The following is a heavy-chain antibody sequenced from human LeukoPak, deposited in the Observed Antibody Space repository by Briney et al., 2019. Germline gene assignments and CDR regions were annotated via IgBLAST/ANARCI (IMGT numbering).Heavy chain of an antibody. V-gene: IGHV4-31*03. J-gene: IGHJ6*02. CDR1: GGSISSGGYY. D-gene: IGHD3-3*01. Sequence: PSETLSLTCTVSGGSISSGGYYWSWIRQHPGTGLEWIGYIYYSGSTYYNPSLKSRVTISVDTSKNQFSLKLSSVTAADTAVYYCARTNGGLGYYDFWSGYSDYYYYGMDVWGQGTTVTVSS. CDR3: ARTNGGLGYYDFWSGYSDYYYYGMDV. CDR2: IYYSGST.